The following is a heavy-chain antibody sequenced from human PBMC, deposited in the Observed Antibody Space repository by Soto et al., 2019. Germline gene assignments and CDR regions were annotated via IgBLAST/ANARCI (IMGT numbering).Heavy chain of an antibody. CDR3: ARDFGYCSGGSCSRRNYYYYYGMDV. Sequence: SVKVSCKASGGTFSSYAISWVRQAPGQGLEWMGGIIPIFGTANYAQKFQGRVTITADESTSTAYMELSSLRSEDTAVYYCARDFGYCSGGSCSRRNYYYYYGMDVWGQGTTVT. J-gene: IGHJ6*02. CDR1: GGTFSSYA. V-gene: IGHV1-69*13. D-gene: IGHD2-15*01. CDR2: IIPIFGTA.